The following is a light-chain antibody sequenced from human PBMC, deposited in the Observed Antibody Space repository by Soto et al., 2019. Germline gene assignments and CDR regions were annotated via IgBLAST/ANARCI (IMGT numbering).Light chain of an antibody. Sequence: EIVLTQSPATLSLSPGERATLSCRASQSVSSYLAWYQQKPGQAPRLLIYDTSTRATGIPARFSGSGSGTEFTLTISSLQPEDFAVYYCQQYNNWPPITFGQGTRLEIK. CDR3: QQYNNWPPIT. CDR1: QSVSSY. V-gene: IGKV3-11*01. CDR2: DTS. J-gene: IGKJ5*01.